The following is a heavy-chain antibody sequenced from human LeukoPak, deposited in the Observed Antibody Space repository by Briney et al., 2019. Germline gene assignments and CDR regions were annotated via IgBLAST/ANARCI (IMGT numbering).Heavy chain of an antibody. V-gene: IGHV3-53*01. D-gene: IGHD4-17*01. CDR3: NVFGDSNH. CDR2: IHTSGDT. Sequence: GGSLRLSCAASGLTGSHNYVSWVRQAPGKGLEWVSAIHTSGDTCYADSVKGRFTISRDTSKNTLYLQINSLRVEDTAVYYCNVFGDSNHWGQGTLVTVSS. J-gene: IGHJ5*02. CDR1: GLTGSHNY.